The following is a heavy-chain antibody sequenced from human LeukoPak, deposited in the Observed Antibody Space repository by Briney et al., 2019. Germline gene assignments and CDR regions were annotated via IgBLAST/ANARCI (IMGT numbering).Heavy chain of an antibody. V-gene: IGHV1-18*01. Sequence: GASVKDSCKASGYTFTSYGISWVRQAPGRGLEWMGWISAYNGNTNYAQKLQGRVTMTTDTSTSTAYMELRSLRSDDTAVYCCARDPGVVAVTMVRGVGWFDPWGQGTLVTVSS. CDR1: GYTFTSYG. J-gene: IGHJ5*02. CDR3: ARDPGVVAVTMVRGVGWFDP. CDR2: ISAYNGNT. D-gene: IGHD3-10*01.